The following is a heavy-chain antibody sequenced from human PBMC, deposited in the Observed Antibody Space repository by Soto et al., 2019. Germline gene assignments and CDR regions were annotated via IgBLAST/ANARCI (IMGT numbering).Heavy chain of an antibody. CDR1: GGSINVYY. D-gene: IGHD3-10*01. V-gene: IGHV4-34*01. Sequence: SETLSLTCTVSGGSINVYYWSWIRQPPGKGLEWIGEISHSGSTDYNPSLKSRVTISIVTSKNQVSLKLSSVTAADTAVYYCARAVFRPMVRGGKFDYWGQGTPVTVSS. CDR3: ARAVFRPMVRGGKFDY. J-gene: IGHJ4*02. CDR2: ISHSGST.